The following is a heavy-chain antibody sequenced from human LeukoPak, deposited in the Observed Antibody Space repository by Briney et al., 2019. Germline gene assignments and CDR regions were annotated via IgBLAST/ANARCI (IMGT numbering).Heavy chain of an antibody. J-gene: IGHJ4*02. Sequence: GGSLRLSCATSGFTFSSYWMSWVRQAPGKGLMWVSRIKSDGITTNYADSVKGRFTISRDNAKNTVYLQMNSLRAEDTAVYYCTTDLVSLDYWGQGTLVTVSS. CDR2: IKSDGITT. V-gene: IGHV3-74*01. CDR3: TTDLVSLDY. D-gene: IGHD2-2*01. CDR1: GFTFSSYW.